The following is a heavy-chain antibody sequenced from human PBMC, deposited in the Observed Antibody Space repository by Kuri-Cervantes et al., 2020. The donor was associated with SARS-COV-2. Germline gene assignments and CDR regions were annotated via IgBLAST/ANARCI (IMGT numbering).Heavy chain of an antibody. CDR3: ATGLVDARSPLPSHYYGLSV. CDR1: GYTLTELS. CDR2: FDPEDGER. J-gene: IGHJ6*02. D-gene: IGHD2-2*01. Sequence: ASVKVSCKISGYTLTELSIYWVRLAPGKGLEWMGGFDPEDGERVSAQKFQGRVTMTEDISTDTAYLELRSLRSDDTAVYYCATGLVDARSPLPSHYYGLSVWGQGTTVTVSS. V-gene: IGHV1-24*01.